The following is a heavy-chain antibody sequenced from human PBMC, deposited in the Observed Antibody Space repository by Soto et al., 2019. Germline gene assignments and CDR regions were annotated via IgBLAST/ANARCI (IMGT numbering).Heavy chain of an antibody. J-gene: IGHJ6*02. CDR1: GGSISSGGYY. Sequence: QVQLQESGPGLVKPSQTLSLTCTVSGGSISSGGYYWSWIRQHPGKGLEWIGYIYYSGSTYYNPSLKRRVTISVDTSKNQFSLKLSSVTAADTAVYYCARAPASGNRYYYYGMDVWGQGTTVTVSS. D-gene: IGHD6-13*01. CDR3: ARAPASGNRYYYYGMDV. V-gene: IGHV4-31*03. CDR2: IYYSGST.